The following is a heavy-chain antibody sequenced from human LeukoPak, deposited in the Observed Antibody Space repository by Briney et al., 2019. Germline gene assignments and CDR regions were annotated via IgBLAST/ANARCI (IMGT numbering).Heavy chain of an antibody. J-gene: IGHJ4*02. D-gene: IGHD3-9*01. Sequence: ASVKVSCKVSGYTLTELSMHWVRQAPGKGLEWMGGFDPEDGQTIYAQKFQGRVTMTEDTSTDTAHMELSSLRSKDTAVYYCATGPDRLGIYYFDYWGQGTLVTVSS. CDR2: FDPEDGQT. CDR1: GYTLTELS. V-gene: IGHV1-24*01. CDR3: ATGPDRLGIYYFDY.